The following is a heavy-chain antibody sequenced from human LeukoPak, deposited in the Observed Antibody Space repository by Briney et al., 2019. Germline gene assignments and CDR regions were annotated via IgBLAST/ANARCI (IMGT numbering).Heavy chain of an antibody. J-gene: IGHJ4*02. CDR1: GGSISSSSYY. CDR3: ARSSGYYGSGSYFY. Sequence: SETLSLTCTVSGGSISSSSYYWSWIRQPAGKGLEWIGRIYTSGSTNYNPSLKSRVTISVDTSKNQFSLKLSSVTAADTAVYYCARSSGYYGSGSYFYWGQGTLVTVSS. V-gene: IGHV4-61*02. CDR2: IYTSGST. D-gene: IGHD3-10*01.